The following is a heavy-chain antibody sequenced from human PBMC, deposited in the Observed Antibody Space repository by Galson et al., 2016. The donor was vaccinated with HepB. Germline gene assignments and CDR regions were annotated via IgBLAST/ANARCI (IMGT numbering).Heavy chain of an antibody. V-gene: IGHV1-18*01. Sequence: SVKVSCKASGYNFESYGMTWVRQAPGQGPEWMGWINNYNGDTNYAQKFQGRVTMTTDTSTSTASMELTSLTSDDTAVYYGARGGIVAPFSYYPVDVWGQGTTVAVSS. CDR2: INNYNGDT. D-gene: IGHD1-26*01. CDR3: ARGGIVAPFSYYPVDV. CDR1: GYNFESYG. J-gene: IGHJ6*02.